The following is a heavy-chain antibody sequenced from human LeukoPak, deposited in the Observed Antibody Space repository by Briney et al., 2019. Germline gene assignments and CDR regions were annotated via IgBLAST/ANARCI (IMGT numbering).Heavy chain of an antibody. D-gene: IGHD3-22*01. CDR1: GFSLSTSGMC. V-gene: IGHV2-70*11. J-gene: IGHJ4*02. CDR2: IDWDDDK. CDR3: ARTMYYYDSSGYYTDY. Sequence: SGPTLVNPTQTLTLTCTFSGFSLSTSGMCVSWIRQPPGKALEWLARIDWDDDKYYITSLKTRLTISKDTSKNQVVLTMTNMDPVDTATYYCARTMYYYDSSGYYTDYWGQGTLVTVSS.